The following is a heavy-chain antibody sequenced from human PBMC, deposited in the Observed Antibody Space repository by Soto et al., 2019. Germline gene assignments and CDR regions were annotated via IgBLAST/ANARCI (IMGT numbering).Heavy chain of an antibody. D-gene: IGHD3-10*01. CDR1: GGSISSGGYY. J-gene: IGHJ5*02. CDR3: AAGTTVLLWFGELGENWFDP. CDR2: IYYSGST. V-gene: IGHV4-31*03. Sequence: SETLSLTCTVSGGSISSGGYYWSWIRQHPGKGLEWIGYIYYSGSTYYNPSLKSRVTISVDTSKNQFSLKLSSVTAADTAVYYCAAGTTVLLWFGELGENWFDPWGQGTLVTVSS.